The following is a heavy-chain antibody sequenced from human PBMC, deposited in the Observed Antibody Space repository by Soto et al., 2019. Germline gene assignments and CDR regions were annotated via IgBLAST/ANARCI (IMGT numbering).Heavy chain of an antibody. CDR2: ISNSGRIT. D-gene: IGHD3-16*01. Sequence: GGSLRLSCTASGFIFGDYYVSWIRQAPGKGLEWVSDISNSGRITHHADSVEGRFTISRDNAKDSLYLQMNSLRPEDSAIYYCARDHGGGGLTLEYWGQGTLVTVSS. CDR1: GFIFGDYY. CDR3: ARDHGGGGLTLEY. J-gene: IGHJ4*02. V-gene: IGHV3-11*01.